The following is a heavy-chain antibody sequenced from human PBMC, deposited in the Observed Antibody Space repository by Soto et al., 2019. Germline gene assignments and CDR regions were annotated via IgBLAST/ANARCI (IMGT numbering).Heavy chain of an antibody. CDR3: ARASGKQLKLRGRYFDS. V-gene: IGHV3-30-3*01. J-gene: IGHJ4*02. D-gene: IGHD1-1*01. CDR2: ISSDGTNE. CDR1: GFTFSNYA. Sequence: GGSLRLSCAASGFTFSNYAMHWVRQAPGKGLEWMAVISSDGTNEYYADSVKGRFTISRHSSKNTLYLQMDRLTTEDTAVYYCARASGKQLKLRGRYFDSWCQGNLVTVSS.